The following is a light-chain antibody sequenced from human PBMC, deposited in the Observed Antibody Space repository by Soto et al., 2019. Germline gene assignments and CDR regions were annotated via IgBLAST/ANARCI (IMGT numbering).Light chain of an antibody. CDR2: DVS. CDR1: TIDVDSSNY. Sequence: QSALTQPRSVSGSPGQSVTISCTGPTIDVDSSNYVSWYQQHPVKAPKLLIYDVSERPSGVPDRFSGSKSGSTASLTISGLQAEDEADYYCCSYATTFYVFGSGTKLTVL. CDR3: CSYATTFYV. V-gene: IGLV2-11*01. J-gene: IGLJ1*01.